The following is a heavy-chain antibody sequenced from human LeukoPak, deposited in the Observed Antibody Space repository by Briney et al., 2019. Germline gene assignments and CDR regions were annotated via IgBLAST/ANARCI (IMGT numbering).Heavy chain of an antibody. CDR3: ARHSFHDFWSGYSLDAFDI. V-gene: IGHV4-39*01. CDR2: IYYSGST. CDR1: GGSISSSSYY. Sequence: PSETLSLTCTVSGGSISSSSYYWGWIRQPPGKGLEWIGSIYYSGSTYYNPSPKSRVTISVDTSKNQFSLKLSSVTAADTAVYYCARHSFHDFWSGYSLDAFDIWGQGTMVTVSS. D-gene: IGHD3-3*01. J-gene: IGHJ3*02.